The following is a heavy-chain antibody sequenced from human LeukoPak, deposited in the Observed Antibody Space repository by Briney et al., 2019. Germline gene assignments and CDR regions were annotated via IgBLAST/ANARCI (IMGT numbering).Heavy chain of an antibody. D-gene: IGHD3-3*02. V-gene: IGHV4-61*02. J-gene: IGHJ5*02. CDR3: ARIRISTAIGGHLVLDP. CDR1: GGSISSGNYY. CDR2: FYTSGST. Sequence: PSDTLSLTCTVSGGSISSGNYYWSWIRQPAGRGLEWFGRFYTSGSTNYNPSLKRRVTISADTPKNQFSLTITLVTHPYPAVYCCARIRISTAIGGHLVLDPGGQGTLVTVSS.